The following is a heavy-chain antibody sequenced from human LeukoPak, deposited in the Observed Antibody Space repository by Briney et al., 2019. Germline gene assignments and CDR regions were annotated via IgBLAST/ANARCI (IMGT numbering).Heavy chain of an antibody. CDR2: ISGSGGST. CDR3: AKDRNDILTGFDY. J-gene: IGHJ4*02. V-gene: IGHV3-23*01. Sequence: GGSLRLSCAASGFTFSSYAMSWVRQAPGKGLEWVSAISGSGGSTYYADSVKGRFTISRDNSKNTLYLQMTSLRAEDTAVYYCAKDRNDILTGFDYWGQGTLVTVSS. CDR1: GFTFSSYA. D-gene: IGHD3-9*01.